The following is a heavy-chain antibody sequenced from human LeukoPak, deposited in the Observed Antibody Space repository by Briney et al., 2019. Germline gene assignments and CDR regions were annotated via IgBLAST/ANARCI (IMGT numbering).Heavy chain of an antibody. CDR2: ISGSGGRT. CDR1: GFTFSTYG. Sequence: GGSLRLSCAASGFTFSTYGMSWVRQAPGKGLEWVSSISGSGGRTYFADSVKGRFTISRDNSKNTLYLQMNSLRAEDTAVYYCAKDRSALDTWGQGTMVTVSP. CDR3: AKDRSALDT. J-gene: IGHJ3*02. V-gene: IGHV3-23*01.